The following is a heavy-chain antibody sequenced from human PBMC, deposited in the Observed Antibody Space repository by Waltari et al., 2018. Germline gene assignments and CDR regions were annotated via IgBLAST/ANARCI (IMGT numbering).Heavy chain of an antibody. CDR1: Y. CDR2: IYYSGST. D-gene: IGHD4-17*01. J-gene: IGHJ3*02. Sequence: YWSWIRQPPGKGLEWIGYIYYSGSTNYNPSLKSRVTISVDTSKNQFSLKLSSVTAADTAVYYCARAPDYGDYVGAFDIWGQGTMVTVSS. CDR3: ARAPDYGDYVGAFDI. V-gene: IGHV4-59*01.